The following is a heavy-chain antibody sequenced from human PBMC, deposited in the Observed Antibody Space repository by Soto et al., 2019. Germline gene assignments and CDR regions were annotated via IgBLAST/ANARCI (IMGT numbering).Heavy chain of an antibody. J-gene: IGHJ4*02. CDR2: ISGSGGST. CDR1: GFTFSTYA. D-gene: IGHD3-16*01. Sequence: GGSLRLSCAASGFTFSTYAMTWVRQAPGKGLEWVSAISGSGGSTYYADSVKGRFTISRDNSKNTLYLQMNSLRAEDTAVYYCAKGVGGYSFDYWGQGTLVTVSS. V-gene: IGHV3-23*01. CDR3: AKGVGGYSFDY.